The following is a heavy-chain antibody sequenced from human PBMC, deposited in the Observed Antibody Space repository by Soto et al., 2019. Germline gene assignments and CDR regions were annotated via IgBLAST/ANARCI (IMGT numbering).Heavy chain of an antibody. V-gene: IGHV1-18*01. CDR1: GYTFTSYG. D-gene: IGHD6-6*01. J-gene: IGHJ4*02. CDR3: ATARALKPIAARAGRYYFDY. CDR2: ISAYNGNT. Sequence: ASVKVSCKASGYTFTSYGISWVRQAPGQGLEWMGWISAYNGNTNYAQKLQGRVTMTTDTSTSTAYMELRSLRSDDTAVYYCATARALKPIAARAGRYYFDYWGQGTLVTVSS.